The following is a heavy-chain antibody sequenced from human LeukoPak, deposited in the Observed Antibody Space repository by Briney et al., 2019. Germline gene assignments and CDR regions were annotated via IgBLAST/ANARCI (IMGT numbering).Heavy chain of an antibody. D-gene: IGHD6-13*01. CDR1: DGSISSSSYY. Sequence: SETLSLTCTVSDGSISSSSYYWGWIRQPPGKGLEWIGNTYYSGSAYYNPSLKSRVTISVGTSMNQFSLKLTSVTAADTAVYYCARVRRYSNNWYSDYWGQGTLVTVSS. J-gene: IGHJ4*02. CDR3: ARVRRYSNNWYSDY. V-gene: IGHV4-39*07. CDR2: TYYSGSA.